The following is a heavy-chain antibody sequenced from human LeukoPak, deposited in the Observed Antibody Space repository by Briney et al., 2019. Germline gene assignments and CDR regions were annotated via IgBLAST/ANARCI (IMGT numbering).Heavy chain of an antibody. Sequence: GGSLRLSCAASGFTFSSYGMHWVRQAPGKGLEWVAVISYDGSNKYYADSVKGRFTISRDNSKNTLYLQMNSLRAEDTAVYYCAKDAAYSSSPGGFDYWGQGTLVTVSS. CDR2: ISYDGSNK. J-gene: IGHJ4*02. V-gene: IGHV3-30*18. CDR1: GFTFSSYG. D-gene: IGHD6-6*01. CDR3: AKDAAYSSSPGGFDY.